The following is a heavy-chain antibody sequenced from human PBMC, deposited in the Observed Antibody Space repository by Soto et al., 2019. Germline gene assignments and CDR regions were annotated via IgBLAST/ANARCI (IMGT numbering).Heavy chain of an antibody. D-gene: IGHD2-15*01. J-gene: IGHJ5*02. CDR3: ARTGRDIVVVVADADNWFDP. V-gene: IGHV1-8*01. Sequence: GASVKVSCKASGYTFTSYDINWVRQATGQGLEWMGWMNPNSGNTGYAQKFQGRVTMTRNTSISTAYMELSSLRSEDTAVYYCARTGRDIVVVVADADNWFDPWGQGTLVTVSS. CDR2: MNPNSGNT. CDR1: GYTFTSYD.